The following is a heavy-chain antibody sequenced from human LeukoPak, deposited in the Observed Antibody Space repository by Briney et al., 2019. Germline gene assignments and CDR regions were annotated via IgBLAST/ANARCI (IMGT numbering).Heavy chain of an antibody. CDR3: ARSEGSSYYFDY. CDR2: ISSSSSYI. D-gene: IGHD6-6*01. J-gene: IGHJ4*02. V-gene: IGHV3-21*01. Sequence: GGSLRLSCAASGFTFSSYSMNWVRQAPGKGLEWASSISSSSSYIYYADSVKGRFTISRDNAKNSLYLQMNSLRAEDTAVYYCARSEGSSYYFDYWGQGTLVTVSS. CDR1: GFTFSSYS.